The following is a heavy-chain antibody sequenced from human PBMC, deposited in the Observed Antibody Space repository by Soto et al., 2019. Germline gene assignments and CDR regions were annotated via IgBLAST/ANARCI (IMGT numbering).Heavy chain of an antibody. D-gene: IGHD6-6*01. Sequence: LRLSCAASGFAFSNYAMHWVRQAPGKGLEWVSSISTSIDATYYADSVKGRFTISRDDSKNTLYLQMNSLRAEDSAVYYCAKDRTVAARNFDYWGQGTQVTVSS. J-gene: IGHJ4*02. CDR1: GFAFSNYA. CDR2: ISTSIDAT. CDR3: AKDRTVAARNFDY. V-gene: IGHV3-23*01.